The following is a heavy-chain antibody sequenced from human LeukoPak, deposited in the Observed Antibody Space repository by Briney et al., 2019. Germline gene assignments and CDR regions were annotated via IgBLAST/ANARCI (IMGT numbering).Heavy chain of an antibody. CDR3: AAVSTYYYDSSGYPP. J-gene: IGHJ5*02. V-gene: IGHV1-58*02. D-gene: IGHD3-22*01. CDR2: IVVGSGNT. Sequence: GTSVKVPCKASGFTFTSSAMQWVRQARGQRLEWIGWIVVGSGNTNYAQKFQERVTITRDMSTSTAYMEPSSLRSEDTAVYYCAAVSTYYYDSSGYPPWGQGTLVTVSS. CDR1: GFTFTSSA.